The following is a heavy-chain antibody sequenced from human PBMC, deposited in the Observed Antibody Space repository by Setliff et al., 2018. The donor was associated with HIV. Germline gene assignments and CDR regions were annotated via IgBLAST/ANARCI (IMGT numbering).Heavy chain of an antibody. D-gene: IGHD2-2*02. J-gene: IGHJ6*03. V-gene: IGHV4-61*09. Sequence: SETLSLTCTVSGGSISSGSYYWSWIRQPTGKGLEWIGHIYTSGSTNHNPSLKSRVTISVDTSKNQFSLKLSSVTAADTAVYYCARDGVSIVVVPAAIHYYYYMDVWGKGTTVTVSS. CDR1: GGSISSGSYY. CDR3: ARDGVSIVVVPAAIHYYYYMDV. CDR2: IYTSGST.